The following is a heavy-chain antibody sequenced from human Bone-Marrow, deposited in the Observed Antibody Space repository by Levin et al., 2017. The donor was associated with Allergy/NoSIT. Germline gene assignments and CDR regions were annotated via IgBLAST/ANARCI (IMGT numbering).Heavy chain of an antibody. Sequence: PSETLSLTCTASGGPISSYYWSWIRQPPGKGLEWIGYIYYSGSTNYNPSPKSRVTISVDTSKNQFSLKLSSVTAADTAVFYCARGRYSGCDSPSWWCDPWGKGTLVTVS. D-gene: IGHD5-12*01. CDR1: GGPISSYY. J-gene: IGHJ5*02. CDR2: IYYSGST. CDR3: ARGRYSGCDSPSWWCDP. V-gene: IGHV4-59*01.